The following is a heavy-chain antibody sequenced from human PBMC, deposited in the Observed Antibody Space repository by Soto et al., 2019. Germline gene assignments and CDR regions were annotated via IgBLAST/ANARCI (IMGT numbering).Heavy chain of an antibody. Sequence: GGSLRLSCAASGFTFDDYAMHWVRQAPGKGLEWVSGISWNSGSIGYADSVKGRFTISRDNAKNSLYLQMNSLRAEDTALYYCAKDSSMVGQWLVHSIGVFDYWGQGTLVTVSS. J-gene: IGHJ4*02. CDR3: AKDSSMVGQWLVHSIGVFDY. V-gene: IGHV3-9*01. CDR1: GFTFDDYA. CDR2: ISWNSGSI. D-gene: IGHD6-19*01.